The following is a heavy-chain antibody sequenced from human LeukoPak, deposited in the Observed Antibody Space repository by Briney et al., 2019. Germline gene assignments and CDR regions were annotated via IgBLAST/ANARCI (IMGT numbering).Heavy chain of an antibody. Sequence: SETLSLTCTVSGGSISSYYWSWIRQPPGKGLEWIGYIYYSGSTNYNPSLKSRDTISVDTSKDQFSLKLSSVTAADTAVYYCARDHRGLLQDYFDYWGQGTLVTVSS. CDR3: ARDHRGLLQDYFDY. CDR1: GGSISSYY. CDR2: IYYSGST. J-gene: IGHJ4*02. D-gene: IGHD3-22*01. V-gene: IGHV4-59*12.